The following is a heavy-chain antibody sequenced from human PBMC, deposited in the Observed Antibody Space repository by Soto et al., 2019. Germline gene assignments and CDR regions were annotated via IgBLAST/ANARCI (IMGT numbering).Heavy chain of an antibody. CDR1: GFTFSNAW. CDR2: IKSKAADETT. V-gene: IGHV3-15*07. D-gene: IGHD3-3*01. CDR3: SPRVTIFGGGPRSG. Sequence: EVQLVESGGGLVKPGGSLRPSCAASGFTFSNAWMNWVRHAPGKGLEWVGRIKSKAADETTDYAAPVKGRFTISRDDSRNIWYLQMNSLKIEDTGGDYWSPRVTIFGGGPRSGGGQGTLATVSS. J-gene: IGHJ4*02.